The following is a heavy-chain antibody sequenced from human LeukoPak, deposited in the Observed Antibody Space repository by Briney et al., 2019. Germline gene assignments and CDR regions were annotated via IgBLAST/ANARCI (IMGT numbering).Heavy chain of an antibody. CDR1: GGSISSGDYY. CDR2: IYYSGST. CDR3: ARSVHNWNDYFGY. V-gene: IGHV4-30-4*01. Sequence: PSQTLSLTCTVSGGSISSGDYYWSWIRQPPGKGLEWIGYIYYSGSTYYNPSLKSRVTISVDTSKNQFSLKLSSVTAADTAVYYCARSVHNWNDYFGYWGQGTLVTVSS. D-gene: IGHD1-20*01. J-gene: IGHJ4*01.